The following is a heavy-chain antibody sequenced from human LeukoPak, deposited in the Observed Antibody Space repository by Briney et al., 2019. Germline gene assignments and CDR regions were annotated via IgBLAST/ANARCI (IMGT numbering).Heavy chain of an antibody. D-gene: IGHD2-2*01. V-gene: IGHV3-48*02. CDR1: GFTFSSYS. J-gene: IGHJ4*02. CDR3: VRDEGYCSSTSCSTSR. Sequence: PGGSLRLSCAASGFTFSSYSMNWVRQAPGKGLEWVSYISSSSSTIYYADSVKGRFTISRDNAKNSLYLQMNSLRDEDTAVYYCVRDEGYCSSTSCSTSRWGQGTLVTVSS. CDR2: ISSSSSTI.